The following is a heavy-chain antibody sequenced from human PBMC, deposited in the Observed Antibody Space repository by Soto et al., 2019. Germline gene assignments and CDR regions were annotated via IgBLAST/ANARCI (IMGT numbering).Heavy chain of an antibody. CDR3: ARGSWDDVTGHYFMDV. V-gene: IGHV6-1*01. CDR1: GDSVSSNSAG. J-gene: IGHJ6*03. D-gene: IGHD1-1*01. CDR2: TYYRSKWYN. Sequence: SQTLSLTCDISGDSVSSNSAGWNWIRQTPSRGLEWLGRTYYRSKWYNNYALSVKSRVTVNPDTAKNQFSLQPNSVTPEDTAVYYCARGSWDDVTGHYFMDVSGKGTTVTGSS.